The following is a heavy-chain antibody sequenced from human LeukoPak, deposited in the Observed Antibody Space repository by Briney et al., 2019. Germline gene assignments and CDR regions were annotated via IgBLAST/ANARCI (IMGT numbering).Heavy chain of an antibody. CDR2: ISSSGSTI. CDR1: GFTFSSYE. J-gene: IGHJ3*02. Sequence: GGSLRLSCAASGFTFSSYEMNWVRQAPGKGLEWVSYISSSGSTIYYADSVKGRFTISRDNAKNSLYLQMNSLRAEDTAVYYCARDLAGYCSSTSCYRDAFDIWDQGTMVTVSS. D-gene: IGHD2-2*02. V-gene: IGHV3-48*03. CDR3: ARDLAGYCSSTSCYRDAFDI.